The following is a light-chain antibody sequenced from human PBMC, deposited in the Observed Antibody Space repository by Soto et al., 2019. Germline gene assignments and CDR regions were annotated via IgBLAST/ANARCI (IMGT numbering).Light chain of an antibody. V-gene: IGKV3-11*01. J-gene: IGKJ4*01. CDR3: QQRSNWLT. Sequence: EIVLTQSPATLSLSPGERATLSCRASKSVSSYLAWYQQKPGQAPRLLIYDASSRATGIPARFSGIGSGTDFTLTISSLEPEDFAVYYCQQRSNWLTFGGGTKVEIK. CDR1: KSVSSY. CDR2: DAS.